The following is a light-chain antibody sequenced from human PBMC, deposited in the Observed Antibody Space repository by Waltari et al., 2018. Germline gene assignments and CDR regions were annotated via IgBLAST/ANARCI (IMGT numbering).Light chain of an antibody. CDR1: QSIITY. Sequence: EVVLTQSPATLSLSPGERATLSCRASQSIITYLAWYQQKPGQAPRLLIYDASNRATGIPARFSGSGSGTDFTLTISSLEPEDFAVYYCQQRSNWPVTFSGGTKVEIK. CDR2: DAS. V-gene: IGKV3-11*01. J-gene: IGKJ4*01. CDR3: QQRSNWPVT.